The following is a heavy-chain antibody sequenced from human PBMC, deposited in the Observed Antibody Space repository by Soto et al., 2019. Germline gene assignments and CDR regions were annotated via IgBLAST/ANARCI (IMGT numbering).Heavy chain of an antibody. J-gene: IGHJ5*02. D-gene: IGHD1-1*01. CDR2: IIPIFGTA. V-gene: IGHV1-69*01. Sequence: QVQLVQSGAEVKKPGSSVKVSCKASGGTFSSYAISWVRQAPGKGLEWRGGIIPIFGTANYAQKFKGRVTITADESTSTAYMELSSLRSEDTAVYYCARGWNPPGGRFDPWGQGTLVTVSS. CDR3: ARGWNPPGGRFDP. CDR1: GGTFSSYA.